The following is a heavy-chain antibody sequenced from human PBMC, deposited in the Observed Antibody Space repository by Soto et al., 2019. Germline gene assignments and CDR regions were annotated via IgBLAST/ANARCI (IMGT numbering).Heavy chain of an antibody. CDR1: GFTFSSYA. Sequence: EVQLLESGGGLVQPGGSLRLSCAASGFTFSSYAMSWVRQAPGKGLAWVSGISVSGSSTYYADSVKGRFTISRDNSKNTLYLQMNSLRAEDTAVYYCASNTRYDPPDYWGQGTLVTVSS. CDR3: ASNTRYDPPDY. CDR2: ISVSGSST. J-gene: IGHJ4*02. V-gene: IGHV3-23*01. D-gene: IGHD3-16*01.